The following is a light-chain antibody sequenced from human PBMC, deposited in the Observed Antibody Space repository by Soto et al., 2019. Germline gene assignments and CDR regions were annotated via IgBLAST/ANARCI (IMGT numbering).Light chain of an antibody. J-gene: IGKJ1*01. V-gene: IGKV2-30*02. Sequence: DVVRTQSPLSLRVTLGERASISCGSSQSLVHSDGNTYLNWFQQRQGQSPRGXXYKVSNRDSGVPDRFSGSVSGTDGTMKISRVQEEDGWVYDCVQTIHWTWTFGQGTKVDIK. CDR2: KVS. CDR1: QSLVHSDGNTY. CDR3: VQTIHWTWT.